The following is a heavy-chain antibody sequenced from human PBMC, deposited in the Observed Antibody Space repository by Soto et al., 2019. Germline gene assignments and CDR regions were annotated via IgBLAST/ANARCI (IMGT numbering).Heavy chain of an antibody. V-gene: IGHV3-53*01. J-gene: IGHJ4*01. Sequence: PGGSLRLSCAISGFSVSSNYLSWVRQAPGKGLEWVSVHYSGGSTYYADSVQGRFTISRDKSNNTLYLQMRRVRAEDTAVYYCARDSGYGSGASVNHYLDYWGHGTLVTVSS. D-gene: IGHD3-10*01. CDR3: ARDSGYGSGASVNHYLDY. CDR1: GFSVSSNY. CDR2: HYSGGST.